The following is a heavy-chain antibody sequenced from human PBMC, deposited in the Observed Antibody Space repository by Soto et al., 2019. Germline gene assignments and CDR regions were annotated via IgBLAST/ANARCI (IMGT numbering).Heavy chain of an antibody. V-gene: IGHV4-34*01. CDR1: GGSFSGFY. D-gene: IGHD3-9*01. Sequence: QVQLQQWGAGPLRPLETLSLTCGVSGGSFSGFYWAWIRQSPRKGLEWIGEINDRGSINYNPSLESRVSISVDTSKNHYSLNLRSVTAADTAVYYCARESHDILTGPPWVWYFDLWGRGTLVTVSS. J-gene: IGHJ2*01. CDR2: INDRGSI. CDR3: ARESHDILTGPPWVWYFDL.